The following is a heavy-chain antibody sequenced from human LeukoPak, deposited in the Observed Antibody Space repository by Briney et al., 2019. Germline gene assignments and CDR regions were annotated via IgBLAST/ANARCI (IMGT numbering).Heavy chain of an antibody. CDR1: GGSISSGGYS. CDR3: AREEGGITMIVAEGYFDY. Sequence: SETLSLTCAVSGGSISSGGYSWSWIRQPPGKGLEWIGYIYHSGSTYYNPSLKSRVTISVDTSKNQFSLKLSSVTAADTAVYYCAREEGGITMIVAEGYFDYWGQGTLVTVSS. V-gene: IGHV4-30-2*01. D-gene: IGHD3-22*01. J-gene: IGHJ4*02. CDR2: IYHSGST.